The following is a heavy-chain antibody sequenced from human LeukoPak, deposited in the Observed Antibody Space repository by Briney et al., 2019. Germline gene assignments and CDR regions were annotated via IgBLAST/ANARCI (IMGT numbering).Heavy chain of an antibody. CDR1: GFTFSSYW. CDR2: INTDGSST. J-gene: IGHJ4*02. D-gene: IGHD2-2*01. Sequence: GGSLRLSCAASGFTFSSYWMHWVRQAPGKGLVWVSRINTDGSSTSYADSVKGRFTISRDNAKNTLYPQMNSLRAEDTAVYYCARTIVPAAPLDYWGQGTLVTVSS. V-gene: IGHV3-74*01. CDR3: ARTIVPAAPLDY.